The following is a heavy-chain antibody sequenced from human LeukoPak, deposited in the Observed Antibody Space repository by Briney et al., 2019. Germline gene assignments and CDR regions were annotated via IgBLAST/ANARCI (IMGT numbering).Heavy chain of an antibody. V-gene: IGHV1-2*02. CDR3: ARERNSGDYGNAFDV. J-gene: IGHJ3*01. Sequence: ASVKVSCKPSGYTFTDYYIHWLRQAPGHGLEWMGWINPKRGVTTYSQKFQGRVTMTRDTSITTAYMELSRLRSDDTSIYYCARERNSGDYGNAFDVWGQGTKVTVS. CDR2: INPKRGVT. CDR1: GYTFTDYY. D-gene: IGHD4-17*01.